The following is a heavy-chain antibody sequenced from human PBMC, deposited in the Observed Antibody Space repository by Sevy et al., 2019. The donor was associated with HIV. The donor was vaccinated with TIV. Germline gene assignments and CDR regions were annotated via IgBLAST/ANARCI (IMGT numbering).Heavy chain of an antibody. CDR1: GFTVSNYW. J-gene: IGHJ4*02. D-gene: IGHD5-18*01. V-gene: IGHV3-7*03. CDR3: ARDKNSAMVTPFDF. CDR2: IKEDGKET. Sequence: GGSLRLSCVASGFTVSNYWMNWVRQAPGMGLEWVAKIKEDGKETYYVDSVKGRFTISRDNAKYSLYLQMTSLRAEDTAVYYCARDKNSAMVTPFDFWGQGTLVTVSS.